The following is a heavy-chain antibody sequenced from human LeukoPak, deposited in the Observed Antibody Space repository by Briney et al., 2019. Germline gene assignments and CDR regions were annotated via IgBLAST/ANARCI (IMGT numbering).Heavy chain of an antibody. J-gene: IGHJ4*02. D-gene: IGHD6-13*01. CDR1: GGSISSGTYC. CDR2: ICYSGTA. V-gene: IGHV4-39*01. Sequence: SETLSLTCSVSGGSISSGTYCWGWIRQPPGKGLEWIGSICYSGTAYYNPSLKSRVTISVDTSKNQFSLKLSSVTAADTAVHYCARRSNFGSSWFFDYWGQGTLVTVSS. CDR3: ARRSNFGSSWFFDY.